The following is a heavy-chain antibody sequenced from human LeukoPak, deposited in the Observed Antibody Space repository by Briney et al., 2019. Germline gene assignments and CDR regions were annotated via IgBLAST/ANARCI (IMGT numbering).Heavy chain of an antibody. CDR2: ISWNSGSI. CDR1: GFTFDDYA. J-gene: IGHJ6*02. D-gene: IGHD6-6*01. Sequence: GRSLRLSCAASGFTFDDYAMHWVRQAPGKGLEWVSGISWNSGSIGYADSAKGRFTISRDNAKNSLYLQMNSLRAEDTALYYCAKDELRSSEYYYGMDVWGQGTTVTVSS. V-gene: IGHV3-9*01. CDR3: AKDELRSSEYYYGMDV.